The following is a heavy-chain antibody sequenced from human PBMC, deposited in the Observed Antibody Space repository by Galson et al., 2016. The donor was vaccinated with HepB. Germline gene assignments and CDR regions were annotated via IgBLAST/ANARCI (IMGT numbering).Heavy chain of an antibody. V-gene: IGHV3-9*01. CDR3: AKGGLYSGMDA. CDR1: GFKFEDYA. Sequence: SLRLSCAASGFKFEDYAMHWIRQAPGKGLEWVSGISWNSNSIGYADSVKGRFTISRDNAENSLYLQMSSLRTEDTALYYCAKGGLYSGMDAWGQGTTVTVSS. CDR2: ISWNSNSI. J-gene: IGHJ6*02. D-gene: IGHD2-15*01.